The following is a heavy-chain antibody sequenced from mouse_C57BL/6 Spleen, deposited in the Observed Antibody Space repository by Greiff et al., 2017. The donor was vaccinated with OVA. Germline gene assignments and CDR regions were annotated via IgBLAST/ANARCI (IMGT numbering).Heavy chain of an antibody. CDR2: IYPGSGST. Sequence: VQLQQPGAELVKPGASVKMSCKASGYTFTSYWITWVKQRPGQGLEWIGDIYPGSGSTNYNEKFKSKATLTVDTSSSTAYMQLSSLTSEDSAVYYCARIYYGKGYAMDYWGQGTSVTVSS. CDR3: ARIYYGKGYAMDY. J-gene: IGHJ4*01. CDR1: GYTFTSYW. D-gene: IGHD2-1*01. V-gene: IGHV1-55*01.